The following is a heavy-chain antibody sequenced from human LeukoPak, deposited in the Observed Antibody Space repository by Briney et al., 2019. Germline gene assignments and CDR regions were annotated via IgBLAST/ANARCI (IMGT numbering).Heavy chain of an antibody. D-gene: IGHD3-16*02. CDR3: VTIRSYYFDY. Sequence: PGGSLRLSCAASGFTFSSYGMHWVRQAPGKGLEWVAFIRYDGGNKYYADSVKGRFTISRDNSKYTLYLQMNSLRAEDTAVYYCVTIRSYYFDYWGQGTLVTVSS. J-gene: IGHJ4*02. V-gene: IGHV3-30*02. CDR2: IRYDGGNK. CDR1: GFTFSSYG.